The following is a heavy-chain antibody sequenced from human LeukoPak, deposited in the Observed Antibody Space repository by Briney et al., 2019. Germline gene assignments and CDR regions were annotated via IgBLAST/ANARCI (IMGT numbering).Heavy chain of an antibody. Sequence: GGSLRLSCAASGFTFSSYSMSWVRQALGKGLEWVSVISNSGDSTYSADSVKGRFTISRDNSKNTLYLQMNSLRAEDTAVYYCAGAAMVRGVDYFDYWGQGTLVTVSS. D-gene: IGHD3-10*01. J-gene: IGHJ4*02. CDR1: GFTFSSYS. V-gene: IGHV3-23*01. CDR2: ISNSGDST. CDR3: AGAAMVRGVDYFDY.